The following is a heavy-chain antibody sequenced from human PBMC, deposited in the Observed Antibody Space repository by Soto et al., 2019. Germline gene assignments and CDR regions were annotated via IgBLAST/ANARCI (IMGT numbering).Heavy chain of an antibody. Sequence: PGGSLRLSCAASGFTFSSYAMSWVRQAPGKGLEWVSAISGSGGSTYYADSVKGRFTISRDNSKNTLYLQMNSLRAEDTAVYYCAKRYTMVRGVIPIFDYWGQGTLVIVSS. CDR3: AKRYTMVRGVIPIFDY. V-gene: IGHV3-23*01. D-gene: IGHD3-10*01. CDR2: ISGSGGST. J-gene: IGHJ4*02. CDR1: GFTFSSYA.